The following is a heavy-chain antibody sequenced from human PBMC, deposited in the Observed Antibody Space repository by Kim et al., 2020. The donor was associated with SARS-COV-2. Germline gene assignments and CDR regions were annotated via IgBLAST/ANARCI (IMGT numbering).Heavy chain of an antibody. CDR1: GFTVSSNY. V-gene: IGHV3-53*01. D-gene: IGHD3-16*01. Sequence: GGSLRLSCAASGFTVSSNYMSWVRQAPGKGLEWVSVIYSGGSTYYADSVKGRFTISRDNSKNTLYLQMNSLRAEDTAVYYCARDWGGYDHYYYYGMDVWGQGTTVTVSS. CDR2: IYSGGST. CDR3: ARDWGGYDHYYYYGMDV. J-gene: IGHJ6*02.